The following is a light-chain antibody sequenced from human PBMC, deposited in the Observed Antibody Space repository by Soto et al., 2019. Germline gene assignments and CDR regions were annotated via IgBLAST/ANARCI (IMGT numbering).Light chain of an antibody. V-gene: IGLV2-14*01. CDR2: DVS. Sequence: QSALTQPASVSGSPGQSITISCTGTSSDVGGYNYVSWYQQHPGKAPKLMIYDVSNRPSGVSNRFSGSKSGNTASLTISGRQAEEEADYYCSSYSTSSTPYVFGTGTKLTVL. CDR1: SSDVGGYNY. J-gene: IGLJ1*01. CDR3: SSYSTSSTPYV.